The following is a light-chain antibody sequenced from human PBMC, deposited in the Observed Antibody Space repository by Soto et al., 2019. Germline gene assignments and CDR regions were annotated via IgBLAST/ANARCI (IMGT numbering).Light chain of an antibody. V-gene: IGLV6-57*04. J-gene: IGLJ2*01. CDR2: EDN. CDR1: SGSIASNY. Sequence: NFMLTQPHSVSESPGKTVTISCTRSSGSIASNYVQWYQQRPGSAPTTVIYEDNQRPSGVPDRFSGSIDSSSNSASLTISGLKTEDEADYYCQSYDSSNHVVFGGGTKDTVL. CDR3: QSYDSSNHVV.